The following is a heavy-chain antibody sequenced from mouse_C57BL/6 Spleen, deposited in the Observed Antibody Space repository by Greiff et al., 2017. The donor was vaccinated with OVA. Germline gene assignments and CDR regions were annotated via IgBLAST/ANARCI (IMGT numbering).Heavy chain of an antibody. CDR3: ARPYDNERFYYAMDY. Sequence: VKLQESGPELVKPGASVKISCKASGYAFSSSWMNWVKQRPGKGLEWIGRIYPGDGDTNYNGKFKGKATLTADKSSSTAYMQLSSLTSEDSAVYFCARPYDNERFYYAMDYWGQGTSVTVSS. CDR1: GYAFSSSW. J-gene: IGHJ4*01. CDR2: IYPGDGDT. V-gene: IGHV1-82*01. D-gene: IGHD2-4*01.